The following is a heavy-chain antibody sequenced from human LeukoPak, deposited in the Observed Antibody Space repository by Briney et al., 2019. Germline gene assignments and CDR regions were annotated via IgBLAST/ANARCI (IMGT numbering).Heavy chain of an antibody. Sequence: SETLSLTCTVSGGSISSYYWNWIRQPPGKGLEWVGYIYYSGSTNYNPSLKSRVTISVNTSKNQFSLKLSSVTAADTAVYFCARQLRGEAVAGHLQPFDYWGQGTLVTVSS. CDR3: ARQLRGEAVAGHLQPFDY. CDR2: IYYSGST. V-gene: IGHV4-59*08. J-gene: IGHJ4*02. CDR1: GGSISSYY. D-gene: IGHD6-19*01.